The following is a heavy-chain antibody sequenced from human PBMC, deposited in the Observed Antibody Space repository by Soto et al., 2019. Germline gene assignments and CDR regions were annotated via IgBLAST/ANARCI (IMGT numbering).Heavy chain of an antibody. CDR3: ARENYDILTGYWFDP. V-gene: IGHV4-39*07. CDR1: GGSINSSYY. J-gene: IGHJ5*02. CDR2: LYYSGST. D-gene: IGHD3-9*01. Sequence: SETLSLTCTVSGGSINSSYYWGWIRQPPGKGLEWIGTLYYSGSTHYNPSLMSRVTISANTSKNQFSLKLSSVTAADMAVYYCARENYDILTGYWFDPWGQGTLVTVSS.